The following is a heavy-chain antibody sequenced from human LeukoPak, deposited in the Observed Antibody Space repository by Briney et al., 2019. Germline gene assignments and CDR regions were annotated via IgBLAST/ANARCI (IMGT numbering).Heavy chain of an antibody. Sequence: GESLKISCKDSGYSFTNYWIGWVRQMPGKGLXXXGIIHSADSNXXXXXXXXGQVTISADKSISTAYLQWSGLKASDTAMYYCAGARHGDYRWDYWGQGTLVTVSS. J-gene: IGHJ4*02. CDR2: IHSADSNX. V-gene: IGHV5-51*01. CDR3: AGARHGDYRWDY. D-gene: IGHD4-17*01. CDR1: GYSFTNYW.